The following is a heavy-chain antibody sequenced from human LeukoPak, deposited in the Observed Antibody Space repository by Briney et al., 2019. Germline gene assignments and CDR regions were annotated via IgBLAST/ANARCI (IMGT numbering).Heavy chain of an antibody. J-gene: IGHJ3*02. Sequence: GGSLRLSCAASGFTFSSHSMNWVRQAPGKGLEWVSYICSGVSTIYYADSVKGRFTISRDNAKNSLYLQMNSLRAEDTGVYYCARDQSTALPDALDIWGQGTMVTVSS. V-gene: IGHV3-48*01. CDR1: GFTFSSHS. CDR2: ICSGVSTI. D-gene: IGHD2-15*01. CDR3: ARDQSTALPDALDI.